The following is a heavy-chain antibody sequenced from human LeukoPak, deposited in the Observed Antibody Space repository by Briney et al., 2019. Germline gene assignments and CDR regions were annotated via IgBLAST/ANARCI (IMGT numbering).Heavy chain of an antibody. Sequence: GGSLRLSCAASGFTFSSYSMNWVRQAPGKGLEWVSYISSTSTTIYYADSVKGRFTISRDNAKNSLYLQMNSLRAEDTAVYYCARDGTNYYDSSGYSDRDAFDIWGQGTMVTVSS. V-gene: IGHV3-48*01. D-gene: IGHD3-22*01. CDR2: ISSTSTTI. J-gene: IGHJ3*02. CDR3: ARDGTNYYDSSGYSDRDAFDI. CDR1: GFTFSSYS.